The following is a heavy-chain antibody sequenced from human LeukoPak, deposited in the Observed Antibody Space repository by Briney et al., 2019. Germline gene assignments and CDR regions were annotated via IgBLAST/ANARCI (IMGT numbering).Heavy chain of an antibody. CDR3: ARENSGRYWEDAFDI. CDR1: GGSISSYY. CDR2: IYTSGST. J-gene: IGHJ3*02. V-gene: IGHV4-4*07. D-gene: IGHD1-26*01. Sequence: SSETLSLTCTVSGGSISSYYWSWIRQPAGKGLEWIGRIYTSGSTNYNPSLKSRVTMSVDTSKNQFSLKLSSVTAADTAVYYCARENSGRYWEDAFDIWGQGTMVTASS.